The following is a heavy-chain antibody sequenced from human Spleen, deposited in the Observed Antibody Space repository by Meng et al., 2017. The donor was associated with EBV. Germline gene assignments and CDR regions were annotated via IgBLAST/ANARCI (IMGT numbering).Heavy chain of an antibody. CDR1: GGSLSSYY. CDR3: ARGPYYE. V-gene: IGHV4-34*01. Sequence: GRLQQWGAVLLKPSETLSLTCAVSGGSLSSYYWSWNRQPPGKGLEWIGEINQSGSIYYNPSLMGRVTISGDTSRNQFSLKLISVTAADTAVYYCARGPYYEWGQGTLVTVSS. J-gene: IGHJ4*02. CDR2: INQSGSI. D-gene: IGHD1-26*01.